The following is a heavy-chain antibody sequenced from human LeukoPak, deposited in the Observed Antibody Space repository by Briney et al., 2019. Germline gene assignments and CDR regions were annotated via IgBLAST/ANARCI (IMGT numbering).Heavy chain of an antibody. Sequence: SETLSLTCSVSGDSIRTSDFYWGWIRQPPGKGLEWIGTFHYGSTTYYKSSLKSRVATSVDTSKNYFSLDLTSVTAADTAVYYCVVGVIMPSFDTWGPGTMVIVS. J-gene: IGHJ3*02. CDR2: FHYGSTT. CDR1: GDSIRTSDFY. V-gene: IGHV4-39*01. CDR3: VVGVIMPSFDT. D-gene: IGHD3-10*01.